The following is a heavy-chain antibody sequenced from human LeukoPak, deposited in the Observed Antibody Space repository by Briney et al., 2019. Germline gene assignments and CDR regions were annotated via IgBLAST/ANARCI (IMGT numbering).Heavy chain of an antibody. Sequence: GESLKISCQTSGFTFTQYWIVWVRQIPGKGLEWMGTIFPGDSDTRYSPSFQGQVTISADKSISTAYLQWSSLKASDTAMYYCARLGINYYDSSVDYWGQGTLVTVSS. J-gene: IGHJ4*02. CDR3: ARLGINYYDSSVDY. V-gene: IGHV5-51*01. CDR1: GFTFTQYW. CDR2: IFPGDSDT. D-gene: IGHD3-22*01.